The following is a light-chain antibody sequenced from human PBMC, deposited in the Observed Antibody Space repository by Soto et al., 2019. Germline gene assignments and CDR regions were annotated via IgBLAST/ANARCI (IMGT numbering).Light chain of an antibody. V-gene: IGKV3-20*01. CDR1: QSVSSSY. CDR2: GAS. Sequence: IVFTQAPGTLHLAKGERATLSSRASQSVSSSYLAWYQQKPGQDPRLLIYGASSRATGIPDRFSGSGSGTDFTLTISSLEPEDSAVYYCQLYGISPPFAQGTRLEI. J-gene: IGKJ5*01. CDR3: QLYGISPP.